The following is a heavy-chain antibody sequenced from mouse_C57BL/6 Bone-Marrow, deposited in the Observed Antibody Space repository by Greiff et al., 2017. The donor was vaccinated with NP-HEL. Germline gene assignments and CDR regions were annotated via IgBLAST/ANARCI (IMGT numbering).Heavy chain of an antibody. V-gene: IGHV3-6*01. CDR2: ISYDGSN. Sequence: DVQLQESGPGLVKPSQSLSLTCSVTGYSITSGYYWNWIRQFPGNKLEWMGYISYDGSNNYNPSLKNRISITRDTSKNQFFLKLNSVTTEDTATYYCATKSSGYVNDYWGQGTTLTVSS. J-gene: IGHJ2*01. D-gene: IGHD3-2*02. CDR3: ATKSSGYVNDY. CDR1: GYSITSGYY.